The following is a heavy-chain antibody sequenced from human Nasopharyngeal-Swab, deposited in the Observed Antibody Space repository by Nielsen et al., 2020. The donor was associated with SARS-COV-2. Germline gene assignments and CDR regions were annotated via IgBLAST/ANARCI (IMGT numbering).Heavy chain of an antibody. CDR3: ARDPTAPPDPTFFDY. J-gene: IGHJ4*02. V-gene: IGHV3-48*02. CDR2: ISSTSSPI. D-gene: IGHD2-21*02. CDR1: GFTFSAFA. Sequence: GGSLRLSCAAFGFTFSAFAMNWVRQAPGKGLEWLAYISSTSSPIYYSDSVRGRFTVSRDNARNALNLQMNSLRDDDTAVYYCARDPTAPPDPTFFDYWGQGTLVTVSS.